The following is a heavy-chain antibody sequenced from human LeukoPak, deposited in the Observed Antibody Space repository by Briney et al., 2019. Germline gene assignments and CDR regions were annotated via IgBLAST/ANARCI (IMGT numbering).Heavy chain of an antibody. V-gene: IGHV3-48*03. CDR3: ARDFPDFSIVGATTLDY. CDR1: GFTFSSYE. J-gene: IGHJ4*02. Sequence: GGSLRLSCAASGFTFSSYEMNWVRQAPGKGLEWVAYISSSGSTIYYADSVKGRFTISRDNAKNSLYLQMNSLRAEDTAVYYCARDFPDFSIVGATTLDYWGQGTLVTVSS. D-gene: IGHD1-26*01. CDR2: ISSSGSTI.